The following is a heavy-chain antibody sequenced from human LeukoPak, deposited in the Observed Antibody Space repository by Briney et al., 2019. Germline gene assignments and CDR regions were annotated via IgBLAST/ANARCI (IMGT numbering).Heavy chain of an antibody. CDR3: AKAPVTTCRGAYCYPFDY. CDR2: ISSSSSTI. J-gene: IGHJ4*02. V-gene: IGHV3-48*01. CDR1: GFTFSSYR. Sequence: GGSLRLSCAASGFTFSSYRMNWVRQAPGKGLEWVSYISSSSSTIYYADSVKGRFTISRDNAKNSLSLQMNRLRPEDAAVYYCAKAPVTTCRGAYCYPFDYWGQGTLVTVSS. D-gene: IGHD2-21*01.